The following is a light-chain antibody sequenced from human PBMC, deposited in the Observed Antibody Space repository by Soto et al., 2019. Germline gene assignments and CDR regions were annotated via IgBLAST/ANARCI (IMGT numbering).Light chain of an antibody. Sequence: DIVLTQSPVSLAVSLGERATITCKSSQSILYSSTNRNYLAWYQQKPGQPPKLLISWASTRESGVPDRFSGSRSGTDFTLTIRRLQAEDVAVYYCQQYYTTPSITFGQGTRLGIK. CDR3: QQYYTTPSIT. V-gene: IGKV4-1*01. CDR1: QSILYSSTNRNY. J-gene: IGKJ5*01. CDR2: WAS.